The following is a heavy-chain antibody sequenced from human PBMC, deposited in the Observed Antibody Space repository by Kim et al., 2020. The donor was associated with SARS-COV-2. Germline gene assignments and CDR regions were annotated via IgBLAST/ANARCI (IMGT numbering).Heavy chain of an antibody. Sequence: SETLSLTCTVSRGSISSSTYYWGWIRQPPGKGLEWIGNIYYTGRTYYNPSLKSRITISADTSKNQFSLKLSSVTAADTAVYYCARAMAAAGFYYYGMDV. D-gene: IGHD6-13*01. CDR3: ARAMAAAGFYYYGMDV. J-gene: IGHJ6*01. CDR2: IYYTGRT. CDR1: RGSISSSTYY. V-gene: IGHV4-39*07.